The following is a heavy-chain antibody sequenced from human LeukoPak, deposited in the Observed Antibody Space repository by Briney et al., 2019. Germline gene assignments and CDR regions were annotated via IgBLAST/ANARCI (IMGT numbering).Heavy chain of an antibody. J-gene: IGHJ4*02. CDR2: INQDGSEK. D-gene: IGHD2-2*01. V-gene: IGHV3-7*01. Sequence: GGSLRLSCAASGFTFSSYWMSWVRQAPGKGLEWVANINQDGSEKYYVDSVKGRFTISRDNAKNSLYLQMNSLRAEDTAVYYCARDLPATPHENDYWGQGTLVTV. CDR3: ARDLPATPHENDY. CDR1: GFTFSSYW.